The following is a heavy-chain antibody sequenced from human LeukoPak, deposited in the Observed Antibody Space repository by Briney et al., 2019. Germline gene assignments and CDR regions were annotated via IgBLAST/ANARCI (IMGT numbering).Heavy chain of an antibody. D-gene: IGHD6-19*01. V-gene: IGHV4-34*01. CDR2: INHSGST. J-gene: IGHJ4*02. CDR3: ARGPYSSG. Sequence: PSETLSLTCTVSGVSISSYYWSWIRQPPGKGLEWIGEINHSGSTNYNPSLKSRVTISVDTSKNQFSLKLSSVTAADTAVYYCARGPYSSGWGQGTLVTVSS. CDR1: GVSISSYY.